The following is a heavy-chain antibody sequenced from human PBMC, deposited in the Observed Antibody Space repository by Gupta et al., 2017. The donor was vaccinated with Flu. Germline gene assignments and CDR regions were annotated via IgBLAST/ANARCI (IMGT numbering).Heavy chain of an antibody. D-gene: IGHD5-18*01. J-gene: IGHJ4*02. CDR1: GGSISSYW. CDR3: ARDGGHSYGAGFDY. Sequence: QVQLQESGPGLVKPSETLSLTCTVSGGSISSYWWGWIRQPAGKGLEWIGRIYASGSTNYNPSLKSRVTMSVDTSKNQFSLKVSSLTAADTAVYYCARDGGHSYGAGFDYWGQGTLVTVSS. CDR2: IYASGST. V-gene: IGHV4-4*07.